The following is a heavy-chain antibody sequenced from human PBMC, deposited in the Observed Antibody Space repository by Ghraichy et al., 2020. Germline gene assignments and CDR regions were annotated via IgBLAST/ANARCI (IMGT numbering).Heavy chain of an antibody. CDR3: ARVIAIFGVVTALPDY. V-gene: IGHV3-33*01. CDR1: GFTFSSYG. CDR2: IWYDGSNK. J-gene: IGHJ4*02. D-gene: IGHD3-3*01. Sequence: GESLRLSCAASGFTFSSYGMHWVRQAPGKGLEWVAVIWYDGSNKYYADSVKGRFTISRDNSKNTLYLQMNSLRAEDTAVYYCARVIAIFGVVTALPDYCGQGTLVTVSS.